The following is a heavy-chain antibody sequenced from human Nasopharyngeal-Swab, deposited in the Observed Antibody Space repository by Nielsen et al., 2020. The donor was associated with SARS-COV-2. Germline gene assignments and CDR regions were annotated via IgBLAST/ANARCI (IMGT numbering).Heavy chain of an antibody. D-gene: IGHD4-23*01. J-gene: IGHJ4*02. CDR3: ASGTVTLLHY. CDR2: IGTAGDT. V-gene: IGHV3-13*01. CDR1: GFTFSSYD. Sequence: GGSLRLSCAASGFTFSSYDMHWARQATGKGLEWVSAIGTAGDTYYPGSVKGRFTISRENAKNSLYLQMNSLRAEDTAVYYCASGTVTLLHYWGQGTLVTVSS.